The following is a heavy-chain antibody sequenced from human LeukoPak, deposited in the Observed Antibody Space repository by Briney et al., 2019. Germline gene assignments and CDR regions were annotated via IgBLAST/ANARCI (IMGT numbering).Heavy chain of an antibody. CDR1: GFTFSSYG. CDR3: ARRIAVAGTSGWYFDY. CDR2: IWYDGSNK. D-gene: IGHD6-19*01. J-gene: IGHJ4*02. Sequence: GGSPRLSCAASGFTFSSYGMHWVRQAPGKGLEWVAVIWYDGSNKYYADSVKGRFTISRDNSKNTLCLQMNSLRAEDTAVYYCARRIAVAGTSGWYFDYWGQGTLVTVSS. V-gene: IGHV3-33*01.